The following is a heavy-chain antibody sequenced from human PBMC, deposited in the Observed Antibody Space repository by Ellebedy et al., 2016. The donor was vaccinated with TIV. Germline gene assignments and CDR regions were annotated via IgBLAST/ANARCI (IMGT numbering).Heavy chain of an antibody. CDR3: ARDPGYSGYDS. CDR2: VSIYNGDT. D-gene: IGHD5-12*01. Sequence: AASVKVSCKASGYTFNNYGIAWVRQAPGQGLEWRGWVSIYNGDTNYARAVQDRISMTTDTATNTANMELRSLRSDDTAVYYCARDPGYSGYDSWGQGTLVTVSS. J-gene: IGHJ5*02. CDR1: GYTFNNYG. V-gene: IGHV1-18*01.